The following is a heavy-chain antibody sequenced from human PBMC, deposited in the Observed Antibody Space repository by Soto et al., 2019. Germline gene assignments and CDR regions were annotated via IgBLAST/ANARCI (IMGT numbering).Heavy chain of an antibody. V-gene: IGHV1-46*03. D-gene: IGHD2-21*02. CDR3: ARGGGIVVVAAPYDR. Sequence: QVQLVQSGAEVKKPGASVKVSCKASGYTFTSYYMNWVRQAPGQGLEWLGIINPSGGYTTYAQRFLGSVTMTSDTSTSTVHMELGSLTSEDTAVYYCARGGGIVVVAAPYDRWGQGTLVTVSS. CDR2: INPSGGYT. CDR1: GYTFTSYY. J-gene: IGHJ5*02.